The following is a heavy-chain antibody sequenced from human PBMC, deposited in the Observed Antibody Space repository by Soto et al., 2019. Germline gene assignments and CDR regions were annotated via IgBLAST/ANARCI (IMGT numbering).Heavy chain of an antibody. Sequence: GGSLRLSCAASGFTFDDYAMHWVRQAPGKGLEWVSGISWNSGSIGYADSVKGRFTISRDNAKNSLYLQMNSLRAEDTALYYCAKDRGWSDYYYYGMDVWGQGTTVTVSS. CDR1: GFTFDDYA. CDR3: AKDRGWSDYYYYGMDV. D-gene: IGHD6-19*01. V-gene: IGHV3-9*01. J-gene: IGHJ6*02. CDR2: ISWNSGSI.